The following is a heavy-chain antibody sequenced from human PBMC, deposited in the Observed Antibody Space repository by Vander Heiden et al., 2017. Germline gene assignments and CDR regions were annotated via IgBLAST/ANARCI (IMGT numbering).Heavy chain of an antibody. CDR2: ISRDGTAI. V-gene: IGHV3-21*01. Sequence: VQLVETAGGLVNPGGSLRPPWAASGLTFSKYTMDWASQAPGKGLEWVTTISRDGTAIYYAVSGKGRFTISRDNAKNSLYLQMGSLRAEGTAVYYCDAADYWGQGTLVTVSS. CDR3: DAADY. J-gene: IGHJ4*02. D-gene: IGHD6-13*01. CDR1: GLTFSKYT.